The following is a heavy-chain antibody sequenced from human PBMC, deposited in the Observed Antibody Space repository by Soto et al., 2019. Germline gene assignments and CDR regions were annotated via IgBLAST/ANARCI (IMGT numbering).Heavy chain of an antibody. J-gene: IGHJ3*02. CDR2: VSTSIRST. CDR1: GYSFSGYD. D-gene: IGHD3-10*01. Sequence: QGKLVQSGPEVKKPGASVKVSCTASGYSFSGYDITWLRQSPVQGLEWLGWVSTSIRSTMSAEKLQGRLTMTTDTSTTTVYMELRGLTSDDTAVYYCARDSGAALYGEDALDIWGQGTMVSVSS. CDR3: ARDSGAALYGEDALDI. V-gene: IGHV1-18*04.